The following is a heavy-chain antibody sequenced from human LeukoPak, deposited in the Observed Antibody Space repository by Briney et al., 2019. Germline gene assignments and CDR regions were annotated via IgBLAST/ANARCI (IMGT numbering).Heavy chain of an antibody. V-gene: IGHV1-18*01. Sequence: ASVKVSCKASGYTFTSYGISWVRQAPGQGLEWMGWISAYNGNTNYAQKLQGRVTMTTDTSTSTAYMELRSLRSDDTAVYYCARDLGGYSSSWYGLYNWFDPWGQGTLVTVSS. CDR1: GYTFTSYG. CDR3: ARDLGGYSSSWYGLYNWFDP. CDR2: ISAYNGNT. D-gene: IGHD6-13*01. J-gene: IGHJ5*02.